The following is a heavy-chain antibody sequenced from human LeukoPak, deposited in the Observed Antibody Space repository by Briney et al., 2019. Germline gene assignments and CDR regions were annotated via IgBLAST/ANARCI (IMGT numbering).Heavy chain of an antibody. CDR1: SFTFSDTW. D-gene: IGHD1-7*01. J-gene: IGHJ3*02. Sequence: PGGSLRLSCAASSFTFSDTWMNRVRQAPGKGLEWVGRIKSEIDGGATDYAVAVQDRFTISRDDSQATLYLQMNSLKTEDTAVYYCTTGGSVMVAGTRAFDIWGQGTMVTVSS. CDR3: TTGGSVMVAGTRAFDI. CDR2: IKSEIDGGAT. V-gene: IGHV3-15*07.